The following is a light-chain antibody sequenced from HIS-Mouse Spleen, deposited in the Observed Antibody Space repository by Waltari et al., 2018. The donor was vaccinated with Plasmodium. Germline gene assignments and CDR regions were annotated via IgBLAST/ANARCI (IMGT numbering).Light chain of an antibody. CDR2: DAS. CDR3: QQRSNWPPLT. V-gene: IGKV3-11*01. Sequence: EIVMTQSPATLSVSPGERPTLSCRASQSVSSYLAWYQQKPGQAPRLLIYDASNRATGIPARFSGSGSGTDFTLTISSLEPEDFAVYYCQQRSNWPPLTFGGGTKVEIK. J-gene: IGKJ4*01. CDR1: QSVSSY.